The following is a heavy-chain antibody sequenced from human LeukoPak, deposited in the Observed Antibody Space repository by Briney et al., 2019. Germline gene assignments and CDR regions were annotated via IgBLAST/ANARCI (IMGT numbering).Heavy chain of an antibody. CDR3: ASGELVLRYFDWLLSPLSDY. Sequence: GGSLRLSCAASGFTFSSYSMNWVRQAPGKGLEWVSSISSSSSYIYYADSVKGRFTISRDNAKNSLYLQMNSLRAEDTAVYYCASGELVLRYFDWLLSPLSDYWGQGTLVTVSS. D-gene: IGHD3-9*01. V-gene: IGHV3-21*01. J-gene: IGHJ4*02. CDR1: GFTFSSYS. CDR2: ISSSSSYI.